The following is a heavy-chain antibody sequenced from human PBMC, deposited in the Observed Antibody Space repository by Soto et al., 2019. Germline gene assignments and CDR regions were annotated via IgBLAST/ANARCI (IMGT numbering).Heavy chain of an antibody. CDR2: ISGSGGST. Sequence: EVQLLESGGGLVQPGGSLRLSCAASGFTFSSYAMSWVRQAPGKGLEWVSAISGSGGSTYYADSVKGRFTISRDNSKNTLYLQMNSLRAEDTAVYYCAKDLWMTFGVLLGRGDAFDIWGQGTMVTVSS. V-gene: IGHV3-23*01. CDR1: GFTFSSYA. CDR3: AKDLWMTFGVLLGRGDAFDI. D-gene: IGHD3-16*01. J-gene: IGHJ3*02.